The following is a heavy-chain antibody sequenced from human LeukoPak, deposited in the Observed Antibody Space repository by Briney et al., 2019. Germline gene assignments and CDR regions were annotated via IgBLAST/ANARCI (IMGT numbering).Heavy chain of an antibody. CDR3: ARDGYDGWFDP. Sequence: SETLSLTCTVSGGSISSGGYYWSWIRQHPGKCLEWIGYIYYSGSTYYNPSLKSRVTISVDTSKNQFSLKLSSVTAADTAVYYCARDGYDGWFDPWGQGTLVTVSS. J-gene: IGHJ5*02. D-gene: IGHD5-12*01. CDR1: GGSISSGGYY. CDR2: IYYSGST. V-gene: IGHV4-31*03.